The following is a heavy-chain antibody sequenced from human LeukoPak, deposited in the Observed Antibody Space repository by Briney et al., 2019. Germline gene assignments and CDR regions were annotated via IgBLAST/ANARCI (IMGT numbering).Heavy chain of an antibody. D-gene: IGHD2-2*01. J-gene: IGHJ6*03. Sequence: PSETLSLTCAVYGGSFSGYYWSWIRQPPGKGLEWIGEINHSGSTNYNPSLKSRVTISVDTSKNQFSLKLSSVTAADTAVYYCARGPTIRGYYYMDVWGKGTTVTVSS. V-gene: IGHV4-34*01. CDR1: GGSFSGYY. CDR2: INHSGST. CDR3: ARGPTIRGYYYMDV.